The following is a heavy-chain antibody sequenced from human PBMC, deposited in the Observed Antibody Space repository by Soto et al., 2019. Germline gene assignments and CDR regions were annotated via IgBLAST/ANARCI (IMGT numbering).Heavy chain of an antibody. CDR1: GGSLSSFH. CDR3: ARGSMFYDFAGGHYYYYMDV. Sequence: QVQLQESGPGLVKPSETVSLTCSVSGGSLSSFHWSWIRQAPGKGLEWIGSIYYSENTNYNPSLKSRDTLSVDMSKKHSSPKPTSVTAADPAVYYCARGSMFYDFAGGHYYYYMDVWGKGTTVTVSS. CDR2: IYYSENT. J-gene: IGHJ6*03. V-gene: IGHV4-59*08. D-gene: IGHD3-3*01.